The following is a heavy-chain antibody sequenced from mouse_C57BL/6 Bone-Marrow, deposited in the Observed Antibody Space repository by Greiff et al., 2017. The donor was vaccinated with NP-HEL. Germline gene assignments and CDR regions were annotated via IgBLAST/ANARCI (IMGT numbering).Heavy chain of an antibody. Sequence: EVQGVESGGGLVQPGGSLKLSCAASGFTFSDYYMYWVRQTPEKRLEWVAYISNGGGSTYYPDTVKGRFTISRDNAKNTLYLQMSRLKSEDTAMYYCARRGNFFYYYAMDYWGQGTSVTVSS. V-gene: IGHV5-12*01. D-gene: IGHD2-1*01. CDR3: ARRGNFFYYYAMDY. CDR1: GFTFSDYY. J-gene: IGHJ4*01. CDR2: ISNGGGST.